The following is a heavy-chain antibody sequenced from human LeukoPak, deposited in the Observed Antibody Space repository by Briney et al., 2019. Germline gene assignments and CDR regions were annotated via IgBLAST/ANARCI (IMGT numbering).Heavy chain of an antibody. V-gene: IGHV3-7*01. J-gene: IGHJ1*01. CDR2: IRQDGSEK. Sequence: GGSLRLSCPAPGFTFSTYWISWVRQAPGKGLQWVAAIRQDGSEKDYVDSVKGRFTISSDNAKNSVYLQMNSLRAEDTAVYYCGKTRGPLLPEHWGQGTLVSVSS. CDR1: GFTFSTYW. D-gene: IGHD3-22*01. CDR3: GKTRGPLLPEH.